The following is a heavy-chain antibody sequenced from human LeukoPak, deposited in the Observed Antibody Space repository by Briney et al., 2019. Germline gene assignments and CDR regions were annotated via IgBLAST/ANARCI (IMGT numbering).Heavy chain of an antibody. CDR3: AKDIGSYYDY. CDR1: GFTFSSNG. J-gene: IGHJ4*02. Sequence: GGSLRLTCVASGFTFSSNGMHWVRQAPGKGLEWVTSIQYDGSKKYYADSVKGRFTISRDNSKNTLYLEMNSLRAEDTAVYYCAKDIGSYYDYWGQGILVTVSS. CDR2: IQYDGSKK. D-gene: IGHD3-10*01. V-gene: IGHV3-30*02.